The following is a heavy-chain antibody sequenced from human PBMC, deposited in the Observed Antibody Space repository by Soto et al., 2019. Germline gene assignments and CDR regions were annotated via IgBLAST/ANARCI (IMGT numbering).Heavy chain of an antibody. D-gene: IGHD3-3*01. Sequence: EVQLVESGGGLVKPGGSLRLSCAASGFAFSTYSMNWVRQAPGKGLEWVSSISSSRSYIYYADSVKGRFTISRDNAKNSLHLQMNSLRVEDTAVYYCARAFITIFGVVDYGMDVWGQGTTVTVSS. CDR2: ISSSRSYI. CDR3: ARAFITIFGVVDYGMDV. CDR1: GFAFSTYS. J-gene: IGHJ6*02. V-gene: IGHV3-21*01.